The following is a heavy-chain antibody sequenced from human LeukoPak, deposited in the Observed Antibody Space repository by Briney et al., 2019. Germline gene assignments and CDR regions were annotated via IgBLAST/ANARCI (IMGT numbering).Heavy chain of an antibody. D-gene: IGHD2-2*01. Sequence: GESLKISCKGSGYSFTTYWIAWVRQMPGKGLEWMGINYPGDSDTRYSPSFQGQVTISVDKSVSAAYLQWSSLKASDTAMYYCASPPTRECSSISCPLSYWGQGTLVTVSS. CDR1: GYSFTTYW. J-gene: IGHJ4*02. CDR2: NYPGDSDT. CDR3: ASPPTRECSSISCPLSY. V-gene: IGHV5-51*01.